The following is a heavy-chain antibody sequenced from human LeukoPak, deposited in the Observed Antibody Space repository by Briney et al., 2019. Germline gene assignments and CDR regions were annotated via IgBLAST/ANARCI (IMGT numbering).Heavy chain of an antibody. Sequence: GGSLRLSCAASGFTFSSYAMHWVRQAPGKGLEWVAVISYDGSNKYYADSVKGRFTISRDNSKNTLYLQMNSLRAEDTAVYYCAKTGGNYGDTNMAAFDIWGQGTMVTVSS. CDR1: GFTFSSYA. CDR2: ISYDGSNK. CDR3: AKTGGNYGDTNMAAFDI. J-gene: IGHJ3*02. D-gene: IGHD4-17*01. V-gene: IGHV3-30-3*02.